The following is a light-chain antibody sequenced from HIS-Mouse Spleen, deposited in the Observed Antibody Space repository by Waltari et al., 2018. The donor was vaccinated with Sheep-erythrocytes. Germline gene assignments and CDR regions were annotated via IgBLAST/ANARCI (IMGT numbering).Light chain of an antibody. CDR1: SSNIGNNA. CDR2: YDD. CDR3: AAWDDSLNGVV. J-gene: IGLJ2*01. Sequence: VLTQPPSVSEAPRQRVTISCSGSSSNIGNNAVTWYQQLPGKAPKLLIYYDDLLPSGVSDRFSGSKSGTSASLAISGLQSEDEADYYCAAWDDSLNGVVFGGGTKLTVL. V-gene: IGLV1-36*01.